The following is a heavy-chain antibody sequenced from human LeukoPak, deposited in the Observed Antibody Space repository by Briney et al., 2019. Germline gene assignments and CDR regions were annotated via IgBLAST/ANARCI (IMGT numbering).Heavy chain of an antibody. CDR3: TSPYYYGSGSYL. Sequence: PGGSLRLSCAASGFTFSNAWMSWVRQAPGKGLEWVGRIKSKTDGGTTDYGAPVKGRFTISRDDSKNTLYLQMNSLKTDDTAVYYCTSPYYYGSGSYLWGQGTLVTVSS. D-gene: IGHD3-10*01. V-gene: IGHV3-15*01. CDR1: GFTFSNAW. CDR2: IKSKTDGGTT. J-gene: IGHJ4*02.